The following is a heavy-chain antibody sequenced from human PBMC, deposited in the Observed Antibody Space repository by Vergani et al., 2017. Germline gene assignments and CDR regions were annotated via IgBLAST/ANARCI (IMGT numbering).Heavy chain of an antibody. V-gene: IGHV3-23*01. CDR1: GFTFSSNA. CDR2: IGGDGNT. D-gene: IGHD2-21*01. CDR3: ADLYGDDGFSPF. J-gene: IGHJ4*02. Sequence: EVQLWDSGGGLAQPGGSLRLSCVASGFTFSSNAMSWVRQAPGKGLEWVSGIGGDGNTHYPDSVKGRFTISRDDSKNTVYLQINSLRAEDTAFYYCADLYGDDGFSPFWGQGTLVTVSS.